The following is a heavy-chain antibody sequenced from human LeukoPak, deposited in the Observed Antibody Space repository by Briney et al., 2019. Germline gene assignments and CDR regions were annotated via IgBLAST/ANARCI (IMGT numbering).Heavy chain of an antibody. D-gene: IGHD3-10*01. V-gene: IGHV3-21*01. CDR2: ISSSSSYI. Sequence: GSLRLSCAASGFTFSSYSMNWVRQAPGKGLEWVSSISSSSSYIYYADSVKGRFTISRDNAKNSLYLQMNSLRAEDTAVYYCARDTPRGSGYFDYWGRGTLVTVSS. CDR3: ARDTPRGSGYFDY. J-gene: IGHJ4*02. CDR1: GFTFSSYS.